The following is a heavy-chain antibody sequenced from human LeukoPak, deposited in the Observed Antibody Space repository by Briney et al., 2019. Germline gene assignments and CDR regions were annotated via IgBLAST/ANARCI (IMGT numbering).Heavy chain of an antibody. CDR1: GFTFSSYW. Sequence: GGSLRLSCAASGFTFSSYWMSWVRQAPGKGLEWVANIKQDGSEKYYVDSVKGRFTISRDNAKNSLYLQMNSLKTEDTAVYYCARGPATGPYYDILTGYYYYYYMDVWGKGTTVTISS. CDR3: ARGPATGPYYDILTGYYYYYYMDV. V-gene: IGHV3-7*03. CDR2: IKQDGSEK. J-gene: IGHJ6*03. D-gene: IGHD3-9*01.